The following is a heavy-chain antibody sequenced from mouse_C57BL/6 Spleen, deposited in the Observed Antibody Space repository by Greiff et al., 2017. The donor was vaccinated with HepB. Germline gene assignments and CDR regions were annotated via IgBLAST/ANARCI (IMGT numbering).Heavy chain of an antibody. CDR1: GYTFTSYW. Sequence: QVQLQQPGAELVKPGASVKMSCKASGYTFTSYWITWVKQRPGQGLEWIGDIYPGSGSTNYNEKFKSKATLTVDTSSSTAYMQLSSLTSEDSAVYYCARREGPYWYFDVWGTGTTVTVSS. J-gene: IGHJ1*03. CDR3: ARREGPYWYFDV. CDR2: IYPGSGST. V-gene: IGHV1-55*01.